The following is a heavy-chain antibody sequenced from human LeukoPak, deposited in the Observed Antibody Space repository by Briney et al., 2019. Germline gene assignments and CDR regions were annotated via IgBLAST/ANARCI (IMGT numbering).Heavy chain of an antibody. CDR3: ARDWGSYRNYYFDY. CDR2: ISSSGSTI. D-gene: IGHD3-16*02. Sequence: GGSLRLSCAASGFSFSSYSMVWVRQAPGKGLEGVSYISSSGSTIYYADSVRGRFTISRDNAKHSLYLQMNSLRAEDTAVYFCARDWGSYRNYYFDYWGQGTLVTVSS. CDR1: GFSFSSYS. J-gene: IGHJ4*02. V-gene: IGHV3-48*04.